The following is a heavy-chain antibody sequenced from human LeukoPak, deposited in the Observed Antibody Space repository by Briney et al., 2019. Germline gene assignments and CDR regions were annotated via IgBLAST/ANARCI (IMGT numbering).Heavy chain of an antibody. CDR1: GGSISSSSYY. J-gene: IGHJ4*02. Sequence: TSETLSPTCTVSGGSISSSSYYWGWIRQPPGKELEWIGSIYYSGSTYYNPSLKSRVTISVDTSKNQFSLKLSSVTAADTAVYYCARQEVEMATMPYDYWGQGTLVTVSS. CDR2: IYYSGST. CDR3: ARQEVEMATMPYDY. V-gene: IGHV4-39*01. D-gene: IGHD5-24*01.